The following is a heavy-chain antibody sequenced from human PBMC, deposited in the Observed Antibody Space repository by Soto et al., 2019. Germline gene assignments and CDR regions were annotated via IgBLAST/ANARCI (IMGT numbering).Heavy chain of an antibody. Sequence: SVKVSCKASGGTFSSYAISWVRQAPGQGLEWMGGIIPIFGTANYAQKFQGRVTITADESTSTAYMELSSLRSEDTAVYYCARAVVRGAIHYYGMDVWGQGTTVTVSS. CDR1: GGTFSSYA. CDR2: IIPIFGTA. V-gene: IGHV1-69*13. D-gene: IGHD3-10*01. CDR3: ARAVVRGAIHYYGMDV. J-gene: IGHJ6*02.